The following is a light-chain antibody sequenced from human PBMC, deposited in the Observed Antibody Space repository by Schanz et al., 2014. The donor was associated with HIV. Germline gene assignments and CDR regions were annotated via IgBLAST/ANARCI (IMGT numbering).Light chain of an antibody. CDR3: QQCVTYPYT. V-gene: IGKV1-5*03. CDR1: QSISNW. J-gene: IGKJ2*01. Sequence: DIQMTQSPSTLSASVGDRVIITCRASQSISNWLAWYQQKSGKAPKLLIYKASNLESGVPSRFSGSGSGREFTLTITSLQPDDFATYYCQQCVTYPYTFGQGTKLDIK. CDR2: KAS.